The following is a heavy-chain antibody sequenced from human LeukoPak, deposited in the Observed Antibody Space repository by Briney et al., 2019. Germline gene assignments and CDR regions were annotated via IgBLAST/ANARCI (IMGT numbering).Heavy chain of an antibody. CDR3: ARDTYRFFDL. J-gene: IGHJ2*01. CDR1: GFTFSSYA. CDR2: IKEDGSDI. V-gene: IGHV3-7*01. Sequence: PGGSLRLSCAASGFTFSSYAMSWVRQAPGKGLEWVADIKEDGSDIYSVDSVKGRFTISRDNAKNSLYLQMNSLRAEDTAVYYCARDTYRFFDLWGRGTLVTVSS.